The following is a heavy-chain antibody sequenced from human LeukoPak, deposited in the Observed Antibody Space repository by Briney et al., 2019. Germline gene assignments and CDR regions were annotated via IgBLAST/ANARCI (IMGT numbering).Heavy chain of an antibody. J-gene: IGHJ4*02. CDR1: GYTFTSYD. D-gene: IGHD3-10*01. Sequence: GASVKVSCKASGYTFTSYDINWVRQATGQGLEWMGWMNPNSGNTGYAQKLQGRVTMTTDTSTSTAYMELRSLRSDDTAVYYCATSSQTMVRGVLNYWDQGTLVTVSS. CDR3: ATSSQTMVRGVLNY. V-gene: IGHV1-8*01. CDR2: MNPNSGNT.